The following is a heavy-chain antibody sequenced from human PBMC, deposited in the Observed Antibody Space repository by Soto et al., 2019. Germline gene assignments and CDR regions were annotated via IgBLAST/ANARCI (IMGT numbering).Heavy chain of an antibody. J-gene: IGHJ4*02. CDR3: ARDYRAD. CDR2: INPDANNK. D-gene: IGHD1-26*01. V-gene: IGHV3-7*01. CDR1: GFTFSTFW. Sequence: PGGSLRLSCAASGFTFSTFWMSWVRQAPGKGPEYVAIINPDANNKQYVDSVKGRFTISRDNAENSLYLQMNSLRAEDTAVYYCARDYRADWGPGTLVTVSS.